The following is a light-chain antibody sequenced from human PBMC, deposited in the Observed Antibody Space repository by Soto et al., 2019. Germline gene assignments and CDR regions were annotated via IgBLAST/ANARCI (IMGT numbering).Light chain of an antibody. CDR2: GAS. Sequence: EIVMTQSPATLSVSPGERATLSCRASQSVSSNLAWYQQKPGQAPRLLIYGASTRATGIPARFSGSGSGTEFTLTISSLQSEDFAVYYCHQRSNWPPETFGQGTKVEIK. J-gene: IGKJ1*01. V-gene: IGKV3-15*01. CDR1: QSVSSN. CDR3: HQRSNWPPET.